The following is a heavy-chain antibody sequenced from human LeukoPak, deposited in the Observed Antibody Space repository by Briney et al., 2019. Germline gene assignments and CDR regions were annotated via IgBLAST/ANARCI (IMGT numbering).Heavy chain of an antibody. V-gene: IGHV4-34*01. Sequence: SETLSLTCAVYGGSFSGYYWSWIRQPPGKGLEGIGEINHSGSTNYNPSLKSRVTISVDTSKNQFSLKLSSVTAADTAVYYCARGRVDTATSARIDYWGQGTLVTVSS. D-gene: IGHD5-18*01. CDR3: ARGRVDTATSARIDY. CDR1: GGSFSGYY. J-gene: IGHJ4*02. CDR2: INHSGST.